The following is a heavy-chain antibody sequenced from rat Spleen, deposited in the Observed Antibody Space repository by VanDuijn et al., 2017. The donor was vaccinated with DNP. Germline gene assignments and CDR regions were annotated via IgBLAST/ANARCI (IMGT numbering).Heavy chain of an antibody. V-gene: IGHV5-7*01. D-gene: IGHD5-1*01. CDR3: ATKLRAPWYFDF. J-gene: IGHJ1*01. CDR2: ISYAGSST. CDR1: GFTFSGFN. Sequence: EVQLVESGGGLIQPGGSLTLSCAASGFTFSGFNMAWVRQSPTKGLELVAYISYAGSSTYYGDSVKGRFTISRDNAKSTLYLQMDSLRSEDTATYFCATKLRAPWYFDFWGPGTMVTVSS.